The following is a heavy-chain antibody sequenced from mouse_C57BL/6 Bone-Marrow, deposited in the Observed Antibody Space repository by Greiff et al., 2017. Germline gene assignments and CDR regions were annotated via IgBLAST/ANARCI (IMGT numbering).Heavy chain of an antibody. Sequence: VQLQQSGAELARPGASVKLSCKASGYTFTSYGISWVKQRTGQGLEWIGEIYPRSGNTYYNEKFKGKATLTADKSSSTAYMELRSLTSEDSAVYFCARWDDYDVLWYFDVWGTGTTGTVSS. CDR3: ARWDDYDVLWYFDV. V-gene: IGHV1-81*01. CDR2: IYPRSGNT. J-gene: IGHJ1*03. CDR1: GYTFTSYG. D-gene: IGHD2-4*01.